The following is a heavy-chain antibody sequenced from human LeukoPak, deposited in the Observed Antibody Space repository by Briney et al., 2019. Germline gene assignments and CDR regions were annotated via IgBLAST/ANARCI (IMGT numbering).Heavy chain of an antibody. D-gene: IGHD1-26*01. J-gene: IGHJ4*02. CDR2: IYYSGST. CDR1: GFTVSSNY. V-gene: IGHV4-30-4*08. CDR3: ARGGVGSYSDY. Sequence: LRLSCAASGFTVSSNYMSWVRQPPGKGLERIGYIYYSGSTYYNPSLKSRVTISVDTSKNQFSLKLSSVTAADTAVYYCARGGVGSYSDYWGQGTLVTVSS.